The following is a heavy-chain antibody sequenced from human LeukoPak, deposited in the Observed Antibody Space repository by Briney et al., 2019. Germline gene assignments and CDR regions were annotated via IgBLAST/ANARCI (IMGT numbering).Heavy chain of an antibody. J-gene: IGHJ4*02. D-gene: IGHD1-7*01. CDR3: ARRKTGTMEDY. Sequence: KASETLSLTCAVSGGSISSSCYYWGWVRQPPGKGLEWIGTINYSGNTYYNPSLKSRVTISVDTSKSQFSLKLSSVTAADTAVYYCARRKTGTMEDYWGQGTLVTVSS. CDR1: GGSISSSCYY. CDR2: INYSGNT. V-gene: IGHV4-39*01.